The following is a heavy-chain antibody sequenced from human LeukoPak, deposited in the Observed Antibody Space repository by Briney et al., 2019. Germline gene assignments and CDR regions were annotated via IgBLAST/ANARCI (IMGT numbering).Heavy chain of an antibody. J-gene: IGHJ4*02. CDR2: IYYTGST. CDR1: GGSISSYY. Sequence: SETLSLTCTVSGGSISSYYWSWIRQPPGKGLQWIGYIYYTGSTTYNPSLKSRVTISVDTSKNHFSLNLTSVTAADTAVYYCARAVSGYYFDYWGQGTLAAVSS. CDR3: ARAVSGYYFDY. V-gene: IGHV4-59*01. D-gene: IGHD6-19*01.